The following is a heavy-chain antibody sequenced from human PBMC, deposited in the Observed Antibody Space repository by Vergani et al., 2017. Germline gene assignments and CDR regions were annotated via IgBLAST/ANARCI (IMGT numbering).Heavy chain of an antibody. CDR3: ARDSWTSELRGVYWFDT. Sequence: QVQLHESGPGLVKPSQTLSLTCTVSGGSITSGSFYWSWIRQPAGKGLEWIGRIHSIGTTNYNPSLKSRVTLSVDTSKNQLSLRMTSVTAADTAVYYCARDSWTSELRGVYWFDTWGQGTLVSVSS. CDR2: IHSIGTT. J-gene: IGHJ5*02. D-gene: IGHD3-10*01. V-gene: IGHV4-61*02. CDR1: GGSITSGSFY.